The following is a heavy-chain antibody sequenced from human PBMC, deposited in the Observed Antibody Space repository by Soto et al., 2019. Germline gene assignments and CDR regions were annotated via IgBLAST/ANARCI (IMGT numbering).Heavy chain of an antibody. V-gene: IGHV3-33*01. CDR1: GFTFSSYG. D-gene: IGHD6-13*01. J-gene: IGHJ6*02. CDR2: IWYDGSNK. Sequence: GGSLRLSCAASGFTFSSYGVHWVRQAPGKGREWVAVIWYDGSNKYYADSVKGRFTISRDNSKNTLYLQMNSLRAEDTAVYYCARDMAAAGTFYYYGMDVWGQGTTVTVSS. CDR3: ARDMAAAGTFYYYGMDV.